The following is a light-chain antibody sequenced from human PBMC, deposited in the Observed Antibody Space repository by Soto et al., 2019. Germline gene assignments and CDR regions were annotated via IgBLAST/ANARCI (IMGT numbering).Light chain of an antibody. CDR3: GTWDSGLSSHV. CDR1: SSDVGGYNY. J-gene: IGLJ1*01. CDR2: EVN. Sequence: QSALTQPASVSGSPGQSITISCTGTSSDVGGYNYVSWYQQHPGKAPKLMIYEVNNRPSGVSNRFSGSKSGNTASLTISGLEAEDEADYYCGTWDSGLSSHVFGSGTKLTVL. V-gene: IGLV2-14*01.